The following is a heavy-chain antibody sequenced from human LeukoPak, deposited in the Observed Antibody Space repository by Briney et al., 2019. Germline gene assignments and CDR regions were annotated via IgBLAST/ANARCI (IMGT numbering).Heavy chain of an antibody. Sequence: ASVRVSCTTSGHSFTSYAITWVRQAPGQGLEWMGWISPYTGHTNYAQKFWGRFTMTADISTRTVNMDLTSLRSDDTAAYYCARGQVDPAMIIGGWFDLWGQGTLVIVSS. V-gene: IGHV1-18*01. J-gene: IGHJ5*02. CDR3: ARGQVDPAMIIGGWFDL. CDR1: GHSFTSYA. CDR2: ISPYTGHT. D-gene: IGHD5-18*01.